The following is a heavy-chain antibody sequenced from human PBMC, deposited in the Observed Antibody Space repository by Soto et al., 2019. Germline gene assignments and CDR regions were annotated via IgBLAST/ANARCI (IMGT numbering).Heavy chain of an antibody. D-gene: IGHD3-16*01. J-gene: IGHJ4*02. CDR2: IYTSGST. CDR1: GGSISSYY. V-gene: IGHV4-4*07. Sequence: QVQLQESGPGLVKPSETLSLTCTVSGGSISSYYWSWIRQPAGKGLEWIGRIYTSGSTNYNPSLKGRVTMRGDRTKHLFPQRLGSVTAADTAVYYCERDGTMGGVCFHYGGQEPL. CDR3: ERDGTMGGVCFHY.